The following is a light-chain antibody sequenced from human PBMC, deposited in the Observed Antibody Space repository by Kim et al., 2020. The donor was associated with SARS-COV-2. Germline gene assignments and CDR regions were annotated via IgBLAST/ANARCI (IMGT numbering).Light chain of an antibody. Sequence: DIVMTQSPDSLAVSLGERATINCKSSQSVFYRSSNKDYLAWYQQKPGQPPKLIIYWASTRESGVPDRFSGSGSGTDFTLTISSLQAEDVAVYYCQQYFTSPLTFGGGTKVDIK. J-gene: IGKJ4*01. V-gene: IGKV4-1*01. CDR3: QQYFTSPLT. CDR2: WAS. CDR1: QSVFYRSSNKDY.